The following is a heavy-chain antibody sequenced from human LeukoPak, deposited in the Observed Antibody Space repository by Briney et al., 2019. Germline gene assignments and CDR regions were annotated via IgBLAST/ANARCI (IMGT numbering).Heavy chain of an antibody. J-gene: IGHJ4*02. V-gene: IGHV3-21*01. CDR1: GFTFSSYS. CDR3: ARDHLTYSSSSDFDY. Sequence: PGGSLRLSXAASGFTFSSYSMNWVRQAPGKGLEWVSSISSGSSYLYYADSMKGRYTISRDNAKNSLYLQMNSLRAEDTAVYYRARDHLTYSSSSDFDYWGQGTLVTVSS. CDR2: ISSGSSYL. D-gene: IGHD6-6*01.